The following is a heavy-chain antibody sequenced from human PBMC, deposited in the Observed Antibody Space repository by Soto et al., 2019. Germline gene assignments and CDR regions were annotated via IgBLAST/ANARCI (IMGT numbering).Heavy chain of an antibody. Sequence: PSETLSLTCTVSGGSITSGTYYWGWIRQPPGKGLEWIGSMYYSGSSYYNPSLKSRATISVDTSKNQFSLKLTSVTAADTAVYYCGRHGPWGMATITPVFYYWGQGTLVTVSS. V-gene: IGHV4-39*01. CDR3: GRHGPWGMATITPVFYY. CDR2: MYYSGSS. D-gene: IGHD5-12*01. J-gene: IGHJ4*02. CDR1: GGSITSGTYY.